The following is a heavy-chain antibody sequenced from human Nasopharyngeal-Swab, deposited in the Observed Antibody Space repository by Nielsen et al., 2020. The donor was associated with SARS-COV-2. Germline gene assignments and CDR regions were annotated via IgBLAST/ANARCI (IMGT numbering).Heavy chain of an antibody. CDR2: ISWNSGSI. J-gene: IGHJ4*02. CDR1: GFTFDDYA. Sequence: SLKISCAASGFTFDDYAMHWVRQAPGKGLEWVSGISWNSGSIGYADSVKGRFTISRDNAKNSLYLQMNSLRAEDTAVYYCARGGFGVVITGATSLVDYWGQGTLVTVSS. D-gene: IGHD3-3*01. V-gene: IGHV3-9*01. CDR3: ARGGFGVVITGATSLVDY.